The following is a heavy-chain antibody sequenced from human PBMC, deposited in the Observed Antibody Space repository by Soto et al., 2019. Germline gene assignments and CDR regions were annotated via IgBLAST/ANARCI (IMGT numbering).Heavy chain of an antibody. Sequence: QMQLVESGGGLVKPGGSLRLSCAASGFTFSDYYMSWIRQAPGKGLEWVSYISPSGNTVYFADSVRGRFTISRDNAKSSLYLQMNSLRADDTAVYYCARDGAYCGGGSCYSSRYYYYMEVWGKGTTVTVSS. D-gene: IGHD2-15*01. V-gene: IGHV3-11*01. CDR1: GFTFSDYY. J-gene: IGHJ6*03. CDR3: ARDGAYCGGGSCYSSRYYYYMEV. CDR2: ISPSGNTV.